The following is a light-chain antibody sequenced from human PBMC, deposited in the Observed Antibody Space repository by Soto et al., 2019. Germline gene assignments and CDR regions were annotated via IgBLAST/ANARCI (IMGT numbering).Light chain of an antibody. CDR2: GAS. CDR1: QSIGLA. Sequence: IVLTQSPGTLSLSPGERATLSCRASQSIGLAIAWYQHKPGQAPRLLIYGASTRATGIPARFSGSGSGTEFTLTISSLQSEDFAVYYCQQYNNWPPLTFGGGTKVDIK. CDR3: QQYNNWPPLT. J-gene: IGKJ4*01. V-gene: IGKV3-15*01.